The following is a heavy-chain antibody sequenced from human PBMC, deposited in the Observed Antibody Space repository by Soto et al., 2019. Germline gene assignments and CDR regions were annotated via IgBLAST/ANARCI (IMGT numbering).Heavy chain of an antibody. V-gene: IGHV1-69*02. Sequence: QVQLVQSGAEVKKPGSSVKVSCKASGGTFSSYSINWLRQAPGQGLELMGRIIPILGIANYAQKFQCRVTITADKSTTTAYMELSSLRSEDTAVYYCACDYYDSSGYSTFDYWGQGNLVTVSS. CDR3: ACDYYDSSGYSTFDY. CDR2: IIPILGIA. J-gene: IGHJ4*02. CDR1: GGTFSSYS. D-gene: IGHD3-22*01.